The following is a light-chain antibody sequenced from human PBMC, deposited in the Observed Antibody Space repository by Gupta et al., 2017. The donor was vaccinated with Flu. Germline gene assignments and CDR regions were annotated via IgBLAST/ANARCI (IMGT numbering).Light chain of an antibody. V-gene: IGKV1-39*01. CDR2: GAS. CDR1: QNIVSY. J-gene: IGKJ2*03. Sequence: PSSVSASVGDRVNMTCRASQNIVSYLNWYQQKPGKAPILLISGASNLHTGVPSRFSGSGFGTDFTLIISSLQAEDFATYYCQESYKIPVRFGQGTHLEMK. CDR3: QESYKIPVR.